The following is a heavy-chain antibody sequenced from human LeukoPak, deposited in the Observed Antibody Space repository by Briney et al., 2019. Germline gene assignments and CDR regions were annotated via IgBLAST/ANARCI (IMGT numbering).Heavy chain of an antibody. CDR1: GFTFSDYN. V-gene: IGHV3-11*04. Sequence: PGGSLRLSCAASGFTFSDYNMRWIRQAPGKGLEWVSSISRSGSTKYYADSVKGRFTISRDNAKNSLFLQMNSLRAEDTAVYYCARGVNSLFGGVIPNDYWGQGTLVTVSS. D-gene: IGHD3-16*02. CDR2: ISRSGSTK. CDR3: ARGVNSLFGGVIPNDY. J-gene: IGHJ4*02.